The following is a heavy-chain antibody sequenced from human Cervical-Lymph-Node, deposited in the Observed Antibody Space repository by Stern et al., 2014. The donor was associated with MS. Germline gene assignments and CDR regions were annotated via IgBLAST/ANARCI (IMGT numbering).Heavy chain of an antibody. V-gene: IGHV1-69*12. CDR1: GGTFSTHV. CDR3: AKERGDSFDVAT. J-gene: IGHJ5*02. Sequence: QVQLVQSGAEVKKPGSSVRVSCKASGGTFSTHVISWIRQAPGQGLEWMGGISLMFGRARYAQKCQGRLRITADESTTTAHMEFSSLTSEDVAVYYCAKERGDSFDVATWGQGTLVTVSS. D-gene: IGHD2-21*02. CDR2: ISLMFGRA.